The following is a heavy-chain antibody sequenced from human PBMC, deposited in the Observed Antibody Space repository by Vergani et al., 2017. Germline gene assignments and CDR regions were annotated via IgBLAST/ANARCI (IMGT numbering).Heavy chain of an antibody. CDR1: GFTFDDYA. J-gene: IGHJ4*02. D-gene: IGHD7-27*01. CDR3: AKDRRPGPYYFDY. V-gene: IGHV3-9*01. Sequence: EVQLVESGGGLVQPGRSLRLSCAASGFTFDDYAMHWVRQAPGKGLEWVSGISWNSGSTYYADSVKGRFTISRDNSKNTLYLQMNSLRAEDTAVYYCAKDRRPGPYYFDYWGQGTLVTVSS. CDR2: ISWNSGST.